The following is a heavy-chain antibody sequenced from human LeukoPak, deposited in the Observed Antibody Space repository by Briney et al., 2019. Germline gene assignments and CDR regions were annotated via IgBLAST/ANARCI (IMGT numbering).Heavy chain of an antibody. CDR2: IIPIFGTT. Sequence: SVKVSCKASEYTFTGYYMHWVRQAPGQGLEWMGGIIPIFGTTNYAQKFQGRVTITADESTSTAYMELSSLRSEDTAVYYCAREVEDSSGYYYTYYFDYWGQGTLVTVSS. V-gene: IGHV1-69*13. CDR3: AREVEDSSGYYYTYYFDY. J-gene: IGHJ4*02. CDR1: EYTFTGYY. D-gene: IGHD3-22*01.